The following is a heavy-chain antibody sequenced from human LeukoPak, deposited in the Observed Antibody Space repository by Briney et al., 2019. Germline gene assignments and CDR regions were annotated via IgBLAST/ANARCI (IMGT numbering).Heavy chain of an antibody. CDR1: GGSFSGYY. D-gene: IGHD6-6*01. J-gene: IGHJ5*02. CDR3: ARDSEYSISLYNWFDP. Sequence: PSETLSLTCAVYGGSFSGYYWSWVRQAPGKGLEWVANINQGGSEKYYVDSVKGRFTISRDNAKNSLYLQMNSLRAEDTAVYYCARDSEYSISLYNWFDPWGQGTLVTVSS. CDR2: INQGGSEK. V-gene: IGHV3-7*01.